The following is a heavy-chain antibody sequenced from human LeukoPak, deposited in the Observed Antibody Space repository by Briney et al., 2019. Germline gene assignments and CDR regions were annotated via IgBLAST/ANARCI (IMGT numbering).Heavy chain of an antibody. V-gene: IGHV3-48*02. CDR3: TRAGPRRDGYNSDY. D-gene: IGHD5-24*01. CDR2: ISVSLI. Sequence: GGSLRLSCAASGFTFSTYSMNWVRQAPGKGPEWVSYISVSLIYYAESVKGRFTISRDNAKNSLYLQMNSLRDEDTAVYYCTRAGPRRDGYNSDYWGQGTLVTVSS. CDR1: GFTFSTYS. J-gene: IGHJ4*02.